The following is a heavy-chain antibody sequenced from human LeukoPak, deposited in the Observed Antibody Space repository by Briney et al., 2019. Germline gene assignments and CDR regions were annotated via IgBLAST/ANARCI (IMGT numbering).Heavy chain of an antibody. CDR1: GYSISSGYY. J-gene: IGHJ4*02. D-gene: IGHD2-2*01. Sequence: SETLSLTCAVSGYSISSGYYWGWIRQPPGKGLEWIGRIYHSGSTYYNPSLNSRVTISVHTSKNQLSLKLSSVTAADTAVYCCASVLPAATEDYYFDYWGQGTLVTASS. CDR2: IYHSGST. CDR3: ASVLPAATEDYYFDY. V-gene: IGHV4-38-2*01.